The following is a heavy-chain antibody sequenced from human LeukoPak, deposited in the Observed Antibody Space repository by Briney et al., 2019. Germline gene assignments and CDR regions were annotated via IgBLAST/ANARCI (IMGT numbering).Heavy chain of an antibody. D-gene: IGHD6-13*01. CDR2: IGWNSVAR. CDR1: GFTFNDYA. V-gene: IGHV3-9*01. J-gene: IGHJ3*01. CDR3: TKRARKGIGAAGDGYDV. Sequence: GGSLRLSCAASGFTFNDYAMHWVRQAPGKGLEWVSGIGWNSVARGYADSVRGRFTIPRDNAKNSLYLQMNSLRPEDTALYYYTKRARKGIGAAGDGYDVWGQGTMVTVSS.